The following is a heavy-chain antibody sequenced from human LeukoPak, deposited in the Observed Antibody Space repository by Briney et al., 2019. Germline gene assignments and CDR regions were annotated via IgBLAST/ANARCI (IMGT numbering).Heavy chain of an antibody. CDR1: GYTFTSYG. V-gene: IGHV1-18*01. D-gene: IGHD2-2*02. CDR2: ISAYNGNT. CDR3: ARGSLFCSSTSCYRYYFDY. J-gene: IGHJ4*02. Sequence: ASVRVSCKASGYTFTSYGISWVRQAPGQGLEWMGWISAYNGNTNYAQKLQGRVTMTTDTSTSTAYMELRSLRSDDTAVYYCARGSLFCSSTSCYRYYFDYWGQGTLVTVSS.